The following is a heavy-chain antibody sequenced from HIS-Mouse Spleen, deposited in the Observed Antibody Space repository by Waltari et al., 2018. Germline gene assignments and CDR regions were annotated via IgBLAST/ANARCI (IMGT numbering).Heavy chain of an antibody. CDR2: IYYSGST. J-gene: IGHJ3*02. CDR1: GGSISSSSYY. D-gene: IGHD3-22*01. Sequence: QLQLQESGPGLVKPSETLSLTCTVSGGSISSSSYYWVWLRQPPGKGLEWIGSIYYSGSTYYNPSLKSRVTISVDTSKNQFSLKLSSVTAADTAVYYCARPGGSSGYDAFDIWGQGTMVTVSS. CDR3: ARPGGSSGYDAFDI. V-gene: IGHV4-39*01.